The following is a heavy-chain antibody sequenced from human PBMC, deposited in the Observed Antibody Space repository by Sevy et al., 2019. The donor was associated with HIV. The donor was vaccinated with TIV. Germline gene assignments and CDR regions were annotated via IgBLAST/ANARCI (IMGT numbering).Heavy chain of an antibody. J-gene: IGHJ6*02. CDR2: ISYDGSNK. CDR3: AREIEDCSGGSCYPYGMDV. CDR1: GFTFSSYA. D-gene: IGHD2-15*01. V-gene: IGHV3-30-3*01. Sequence: GGSLRLSCAASGFTFSSYAMHWVRQAPGKGLEWVAVISYDGSNKYYADSVKGRFTISRENSKKTLYLQMNSLRAEDTAVYYCAREIEDCSGGSCYPYGMDVWGQGTTVTVSS.